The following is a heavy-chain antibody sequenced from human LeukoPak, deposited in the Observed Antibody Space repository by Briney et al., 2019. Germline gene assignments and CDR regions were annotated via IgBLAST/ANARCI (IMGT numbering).Heavy chain of an antibody. V-gene: IGHV3-23*01. CDR3: ARDLAKSGSDY. CDR2: ISGGAGST. D-gene: IGHD3-3*01. CDR1: GFTFSSYA. Sequence: PGGSLRLSCAASGFTFSSYAMSWVRQAPGKGLEWVSVISGGAGSTYYADSVKGRFTISRDNSKNTLYLQMNSLRAEDTAVYYCARDLAKSGSDYWGQGTLVTVSS. J-gene: IGHJ4*02.